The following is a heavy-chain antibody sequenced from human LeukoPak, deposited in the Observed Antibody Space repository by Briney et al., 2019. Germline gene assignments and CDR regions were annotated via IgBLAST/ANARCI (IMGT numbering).Heavy chain of an antibody. J-gene: IGHJ5*02. CDR2: IYYSGST. V-gene: IGHV4-39*01. CDR3: ARQWRSIVVVPAALGWWFDP. D-gene: IGHD2-2*01. CDR1: GGSISSSSYY. Sequence: PSETLSLTCTVSGGSISSSSYYWGWIRQPPGKGLEWIGSIYYSGSTNYNPSLKSRVTISVDTSKNQFSLKLSSVTAADTAVYYCARQWRSIVVVPAALGWWFDPWGQGTLVTVSS.